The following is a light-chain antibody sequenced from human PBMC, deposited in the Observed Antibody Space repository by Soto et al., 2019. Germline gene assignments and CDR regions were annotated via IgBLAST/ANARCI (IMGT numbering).Light chain of an antibody. CDR2: DVS. CDR3: SSYTSSSTYV. J-gene: IGLJ1*01. Sequence: SVLTQPASVSGSPGQSITISCTGTRSDVGGYNYVSWYQQYPDKAPKLMIYDVSNRPSGVSNRFSGSKSGSTASLTISGLQAEDEADYYCSSYTSSSTYVFGTGTKVTVL. CDR1: RSDVGGYNY. V-gene: IGLV2-14*01.